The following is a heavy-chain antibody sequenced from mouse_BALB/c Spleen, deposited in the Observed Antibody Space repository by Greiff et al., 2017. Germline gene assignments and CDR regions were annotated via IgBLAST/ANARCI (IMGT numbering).Heavy chain of an antibody. CDR1: GFNINDYY. Sequence: VQLQQSGAELVRPGALVKLSCKASGFNINDYYMHWVKQRPEQGLEWIGWIDPENGNTIYDPKFQGKASITADTSSNTAYLQLSSLTSEDTAVYYCARGNGNYVWAMDYWGQGTSVTVSS. V-gene: IGHV14-1*02. CDR2: IDPENGNT. D-gene: IGHD2-1*01. J-gene: IGHJ4*01. CDR3: ARGNGNYVWAMDY.